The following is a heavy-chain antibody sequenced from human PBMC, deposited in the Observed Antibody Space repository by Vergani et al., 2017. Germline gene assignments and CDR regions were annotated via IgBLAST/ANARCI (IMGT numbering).Heavy chain of an antibody. J-gene: IGHJ6*02. CDR1: GGTFSSYA. CDR3: ARSLAAAGIRKSYYYYGMDV. CDR2: IIPIFVTA. D-gene: IGHD6-13*01. V-gene: IGHV1-69*13. Sequence: QVQLVQSGAEVKKPGSSVQVSCKASGGTFSSYAISWVRQAPGQGLEWMGRIIPIFVTANYAQKFQGRVTITADESTSTAYMELGSLRSEDTAVYYCARSLAAAGIRKSYYYYGMDVWGQGTTVTVSS.